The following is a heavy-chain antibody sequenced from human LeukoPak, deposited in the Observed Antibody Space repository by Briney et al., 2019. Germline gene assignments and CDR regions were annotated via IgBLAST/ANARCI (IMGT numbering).Heavy chain of an antibody. Sequence: PGRSLRLSWAASGFTFSSSAMYWVRQAPGKGLEWVAVISDDESNRYYAESVKGRFTVSRDNTKNTLYLQMNSLRAEDTAVYYCARDLGFVLMVYALDYWGQGTLVTVSS. V-gene: IGHV3-30-3*01. D-gene: IGHD2-8*01. CDR1: GFTFSSSA. J-gene: IGHJ4*02. CDR3: ARDLGFVLMVYALDY. CDR2: ISDDESNR.